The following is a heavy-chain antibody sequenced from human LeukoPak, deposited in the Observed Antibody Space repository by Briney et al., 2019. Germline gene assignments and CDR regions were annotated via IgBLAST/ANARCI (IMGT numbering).Heavy chain of an antibody. CDR2: IHTSGSP. V-gene: IGHV4-4*07. CDR1: GASISGHY. D-gene: IGHD2-21*01. Sequence: SETLSLTCNVSGASISGHYWSWIRQPAGKSLEWIGRIHTSGSPIYNPSLSSRVTMSVDTSKGQFSLTMNSLTAADTAIYYCARQRLDGDILGFDWWGQGTLVTVSS. CDR3: ARQRLDGDILGFDW. J-gene: IGHJ4*02.